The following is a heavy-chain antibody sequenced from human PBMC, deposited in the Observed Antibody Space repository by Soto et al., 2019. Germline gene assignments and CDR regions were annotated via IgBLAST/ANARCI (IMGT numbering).Heavy chain of an antibody. D-gene: IGHD4-17*01. CDR2: IYYSGST. CDR1: GGSISSGGYY. J-gene: IGHJ4*02. Sequence: SETLSLTCTVSGGSISSGGYYWSWIRQHPGKGLEWIGYIYYSGSTYYNPSLKCRVTISVDTSKNQFSLKLSSVTAADTAVYYCARGDYADGNYWGQGTLVTVSS. V-gene: IGHV4-31*03. CDR3: ARGDYADGNY.